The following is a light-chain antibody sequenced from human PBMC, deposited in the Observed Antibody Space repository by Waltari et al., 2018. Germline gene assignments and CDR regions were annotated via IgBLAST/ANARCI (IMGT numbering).Light chain of an antibody. J-gene: IGKJ1*01. V-gene: IGKV1-33*01. Sequence: DIQLTQSPSSMSASVGDGVSITCQASQDIRNYLSWYQQKPGKAPKLRSYDSFKLQTGVPSRFSGSASGTDFTFTISSLQPEDIATYYCQQYKDRPRTFGQGTKVEVK. CDR3: QQYKDRPRT. CDR1: QDIRNY. CDR2: DSF.